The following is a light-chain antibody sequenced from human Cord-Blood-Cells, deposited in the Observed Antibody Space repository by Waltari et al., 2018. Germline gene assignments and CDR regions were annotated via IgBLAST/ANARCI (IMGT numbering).Light chain of an antibody. J-gene: IGKJ1*01. CDR2: AAT. V-gene: IGKV1-17*01. CDR3: LQHNSYPWT. CDR1: QAINSY. Sequence: DIQMTQSPSSLSASVGDTVTISCRARQAINSYLYWFQQKPGKAPKLLIYAATTLQRGVPSRFSGSGSTTGFTLTIRSLQPEDCATYYCLQHNSYPWTFGQGTKVEIK.